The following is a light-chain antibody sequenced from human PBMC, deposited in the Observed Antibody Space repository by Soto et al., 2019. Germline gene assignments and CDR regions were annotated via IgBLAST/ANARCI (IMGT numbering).Light chain of an antibody. CDR3: SSYTTSTTRV. J-gene: IGLJ2*01. Sequence: QSALTQPASVSGSPGQSITISCAGTSSDVGVYDFVSWYQQHPGKAPKLLIYDVNNRTAGISNRFSGSKSGNTASLTISGLQAEDEADYYYSSYTTSTTRVFGGGTKLTVL. CDR2: DVN. CDR1: SSDVGVYDF. V-gene: IGLV2-14*03.